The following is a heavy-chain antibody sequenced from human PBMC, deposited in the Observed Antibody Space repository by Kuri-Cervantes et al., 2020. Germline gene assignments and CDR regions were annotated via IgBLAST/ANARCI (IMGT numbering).Heavy chain of an antibody. D-gene: IGHD3-10*01. CDR1: GFTFRSYA. CDR3: AKDLFYGSGSFGAFDI. Sequence: SLKISCVASGFTFRSYAMQWVRLAPGKGLEWVAAISHDETRKYYGDAVKGRFTISRDNSKNTLYLQMNSLRAEDTAVYYCAKDLFYGSGSFGAFDIWGHGTMVTVSS. J-gene: IGHJ3*02. CDR2: ISHDETRK. V-gene: IGHV3-30-3*01.